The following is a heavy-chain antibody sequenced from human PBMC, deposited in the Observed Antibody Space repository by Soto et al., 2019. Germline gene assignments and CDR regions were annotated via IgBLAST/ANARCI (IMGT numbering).Heavy chain of an antibody. CDR2: IYHSGST. V-gene: IGHV4-30-2*01. CDR1: GGSISSGGYS. D-gene: IGHD3-16*01. Sequence: SETLSLTCAVSGGSISSGGYSWSWIRQPPGKGLEWIGYIYHSGSTYYNPSLKSRVTMSVDTSKKRFSLKLSSVTSADTAVYYCARGGAPYNWFGPWGQGTLVTVPQ. CDR3: ARGGAPYNWFGP. J-gene: IGHJ5*02.